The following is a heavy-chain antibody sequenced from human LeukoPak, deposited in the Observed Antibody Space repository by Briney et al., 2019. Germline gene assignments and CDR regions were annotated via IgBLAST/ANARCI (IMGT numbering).Heavy chain of an antibody. CDR1: EASISGSGYY. CDR3: VKSGGYGLIDY. CDR2: IYYTGST. V-gene: IGHV4-39*01. Sequence: PSETLSLTCAVSEASISGSGYYLGWIRQPPGKGLEWIGNIYYTGSTYYNASLQSRVTISIDMSKNQFSLRLSSVTAADTAMYYCVKSGGYGLIDYWGQGTLVTVSS. J-gene: IGHJ4*02. D-gene: IGHD6-19*01.